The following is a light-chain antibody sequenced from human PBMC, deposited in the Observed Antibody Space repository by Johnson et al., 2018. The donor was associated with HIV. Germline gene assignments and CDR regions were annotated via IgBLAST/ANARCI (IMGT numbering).Light chain of an antibody. CDR1: SSNIGNNY. V-gene: IGLV1-51*01. J-gene: IGLJ1*01. Sequence: QAVLTQPPSVSAAPGQKVTISCSGSSSNIGNNYVSWYQQVPGTAPKLLIYDNNRRPSGIPDRFSGSKSGTSATLGITGLQTGDEADYYLGPWVSSRRTSFFGTGTKVTVL. CDR2: DNN. CDR3: GPWVSSRRTSF.